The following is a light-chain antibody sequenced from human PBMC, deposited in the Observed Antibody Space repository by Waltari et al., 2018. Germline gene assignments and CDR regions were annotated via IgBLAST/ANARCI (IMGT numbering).Light chain of an antibody. Sequence: EIVLTQSPATLSVSPGERATLSCWASQSIRSTLAWYQQKPGQAPRLLIYDASTRATGIPVRFRGSGSGTEFTLTISSLQPDDFATYYCQQYNSYPRTFGQGTKVEIK. J-gene: IGKJ1*01. CDR2: DAS. CDR3: QQYNSYPRT. CDR1: QSIRST. V-gene: IGKV3D-15*01.